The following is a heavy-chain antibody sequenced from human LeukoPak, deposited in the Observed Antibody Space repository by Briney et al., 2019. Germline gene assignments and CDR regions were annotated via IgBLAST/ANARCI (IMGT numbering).Heavy chain of an antibody. Sequence: ASVKVSCKASGYAFTGYYLHWVLQAPGQGLECVIGINSNNGDTHYAQNFQGRVTMTRDTSISTAYMELSRLGSDDTAVYYCARDGDGYNLDWGQGTLVTVSS. CDR3: ARDGDGYNLD. V-gene: IGHV1-2*02. CDR2: INSNNGDT. CDR1: GYAFTGYY. D-gene: IGHD5-24*01. J-gene: IGHJ4*02.